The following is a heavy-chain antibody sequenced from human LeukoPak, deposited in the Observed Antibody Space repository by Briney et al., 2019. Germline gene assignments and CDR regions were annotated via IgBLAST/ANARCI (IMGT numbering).Heavy chain of an antibody. CDR3: ASGGSSSFQDY. J-gene: IGHJ4*01. CDR1: GGTFSSYA. Sequence: SVKVSCTASGGTFSSYAISWVRQAPGQGLEWMGGIIPIFGTANYAQKFQGRVTITADKSTSTAYMELSSLRSEDTAVYYCASGGSSSFQDYWGQGTLVTVSS. CDR2: IIPIFGTA. V-gene: IGHV1-69*06. D-gene: IGHD6-6*01.